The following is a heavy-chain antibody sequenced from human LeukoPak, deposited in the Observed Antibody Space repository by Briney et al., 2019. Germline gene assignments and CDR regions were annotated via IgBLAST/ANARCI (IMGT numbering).Heavy chain of an antibody. D-gene: IGHD6-19*01. CDR2: INPNSGGT. J-gene: IGHJ4*02. Sequence: ASVKVSCKASGYTFTGYYMHWVRQAPGQELEWMGWINPNSGGTNYAQKFQGRVTMTRDTSISTAYMELSRLRSDDTAVYYCARDRVIAVAGTLLSYWGQGTLVTVSS. V-gene: IGHV1-2*02. CDR1: GYTFTGYY. CDR3: ARDRVIAVAGTLLSY.